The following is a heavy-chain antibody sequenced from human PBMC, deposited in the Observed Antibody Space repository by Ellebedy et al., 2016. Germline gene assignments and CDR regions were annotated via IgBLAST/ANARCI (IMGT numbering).Heavy chain of an antibody. CDR2: ISWDSVVI. J-gene: IGHJ4*02. D-gene: IGHD4/OR15-4a*01. CDR1: GFTFNDYA. V-gene: IGHV3-9*01. CDR3: AKGTMDYFYH. Sequence: SLKISXAGSGFTFNDYALHWVRQAPGKGLEWVSGISWDSVVIGYGGSVKGRFTISKDSAKNYLYLQMNSLRPEDTASYYCAKGTMDYFYHWGQGTLVTVSS.